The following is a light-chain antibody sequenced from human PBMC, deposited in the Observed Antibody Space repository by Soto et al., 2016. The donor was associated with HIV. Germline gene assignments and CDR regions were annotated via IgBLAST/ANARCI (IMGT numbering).Light chain of an antibody. CDR1: QSLVHSDGNTF. CDR3: MQGAYWPWT. J-gene: IGKJ1*01. Sequence: DVVMTQSPLSLPVTLGQPASISCRSSQSLVHSDGNTFLIWFHQRPGQSPRRLIYQVSNRDSGVPDRFSGSGSGTDFTLKISRVEAEDVGVYYRMQGAYWPWTFGQGTNGGDQT. CDR2: QVS. V-gene: IGKV2-30*02.